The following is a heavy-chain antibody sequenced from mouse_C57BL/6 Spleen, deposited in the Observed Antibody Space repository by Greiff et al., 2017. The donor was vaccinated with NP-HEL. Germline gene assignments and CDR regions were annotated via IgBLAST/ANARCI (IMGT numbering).Heavy chain of an antibody. CDR2: INPNNGGT. J-gene: IGHJ2*01. D-gene: IGHD2-4*01. V-gene: IGHV1-22*01. CDR3: ARGDDYRGDY. CDR1: GYTFTDYN. Sequence: DVQLQESGPELVKPGASVKMSCKASGYTFTDYNMHWVKQSHGKSLEWIGYINPNNGGTSYNQKFKGKATLTVNKSSSTAYMELRSLTSEDSAVYYCARGDDYRGDYWGQGTTLTVSS.